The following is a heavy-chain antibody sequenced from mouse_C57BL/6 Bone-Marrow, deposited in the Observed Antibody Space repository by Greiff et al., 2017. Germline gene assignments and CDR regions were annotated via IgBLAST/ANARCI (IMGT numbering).Heavy chain of an antibody. V-gene: IGHV1-54*01. Sequence: QVQLKESGAELVRPGTSVKVSCKASGYAFTNYLIEWVKQRPGQGLEWIGVINPGSGGTNYNEKFKGKATLTADKSSSTAYMQLSSLTSEDSAVYFCARSHYYGSSYSFAYWGQGTLVTVSA. CDR2: INPGSGGT. CDR1: GYAFTNYL. D-gene: IGHD1-1*01. CDR3: ARSHYYGSSYSFAY. J-gene: IGHJ3*01.